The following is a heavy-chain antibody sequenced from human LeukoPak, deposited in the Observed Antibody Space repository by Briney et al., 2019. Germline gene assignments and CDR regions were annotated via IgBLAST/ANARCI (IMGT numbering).Heavy chain of an antibody. V-gene: IGHV4-31*03. J-gene: IGHJ4*02. Sequence: PSETLSLTCTVSGGSISSDGYYWSWIRQHPGKGLEWIGYIYYSGSTYYNPSLKSRVTISVDTSKNQFSLKLSSVTAADTAVYYRARGGAALTGGFDYWGQGTLVTVSS. CDR2: IYYSGST. CDR1: GGSISSDGYY. D-gene: IGHD6-6*01. CDR3: ARGGAALTGGFDY.